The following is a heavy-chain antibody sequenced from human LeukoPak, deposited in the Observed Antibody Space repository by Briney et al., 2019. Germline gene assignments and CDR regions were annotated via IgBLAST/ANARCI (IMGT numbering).Heavy chain of an antibody. CDR2: IYSGGST. D-gene: IGHD3-22*01. J-gene: IGHJ4*02. V-gene: IGHV3-66*01. CDR1: GFTVRSNY. Sequence: GGSLRLSCAASGFTVRSNYMSWVRQAPGKGLEWVSVIYSGGSTYYADSVKGRFTISRDNSKNTLYLQMNSLRAEDTAVYYCARDPSSGPNYDRSGYQIYWGQGTLVTVSS. CDR3: ARDPSSGPNYDRSGYQIY.